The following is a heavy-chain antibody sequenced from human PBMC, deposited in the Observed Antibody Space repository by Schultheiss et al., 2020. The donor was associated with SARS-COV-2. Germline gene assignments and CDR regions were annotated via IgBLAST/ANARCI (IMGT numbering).Heavy chain of an antibody. D-gene: IGHD4-23*01. V-gene: IGHV1-69*11. J-gene: IGHJ5*02. Sequence: SVKVSCKASGGTFSSYAISWVRQAPGQGLEWMGIINPSGGSTSYAQKFQGRVTITADESTSTAYMELSSLRSEDTAVYYCARGGNAVRWYLDPWGQGTLVTVSS. CDR1: GGTFSSYA. CDR2: INPSGGST. CDR3: ARGGNAVRWYLDP.